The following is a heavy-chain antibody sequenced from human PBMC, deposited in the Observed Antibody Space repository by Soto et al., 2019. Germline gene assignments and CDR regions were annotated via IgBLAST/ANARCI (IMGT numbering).Heavy chain of an antibody. J-gene: IGHJ4*02. Sequence: QVQLQESGPGLVKPSETLSLTRTVSGGSVSSGSYYWSWIRQPPGKGLEWIGYIYYSGSTNYNPSLKSRVTISVDTSKNQFSLKLSSVTAADTAVYYCARVRGRVGATYRYFDYWGQGTLVTVSS. CDR1: GGSVSSGSYY. D-gene: IGHD1-26*01. V-gene: IGHV4-61*01. CDR2: IYYSGST. CDR3: ARVRGRVGATYRYFDY.